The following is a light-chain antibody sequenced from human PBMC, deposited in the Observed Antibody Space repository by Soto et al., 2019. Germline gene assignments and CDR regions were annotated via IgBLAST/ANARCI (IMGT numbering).Light chain of an antibody. CDR2: GAS. CDR3: QHYGSSPRR. Sequence: EILLTQSPGTLSLSPGERAILSCRASQSVSSSYLAWYRQKPVQAPSLLIYGASSRATGIPDRFSGSGSGTAFTLTISRLEPEAFEVYYCQHYGSSPRRLGQAPTV. J-gene: IGKJ1*01. CDR1: QSVSSSY. V-gene: IGKV3-20*01.